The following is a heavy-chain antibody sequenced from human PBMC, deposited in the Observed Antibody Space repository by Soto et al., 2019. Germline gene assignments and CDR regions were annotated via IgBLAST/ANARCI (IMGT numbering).Heavy chain of an antibody. V-gene: IGHV3-30*03. J-gene: IGHJ4*02. CDR1: GFTFSSYG. CDR3: AHGSEFAY. Sequence: PGGSLRLSCAASGFTFSSYGMHWVRQAPGKGLEWVAVISYNGSNKYYADSVKGRFTISRDNSKNTLYLQMNSLRAEDTAVYYCAHGSEFAYSGQGTVVTVSS. D-gene: IGHD2-21*01. CDR2: ISYNGSNK.